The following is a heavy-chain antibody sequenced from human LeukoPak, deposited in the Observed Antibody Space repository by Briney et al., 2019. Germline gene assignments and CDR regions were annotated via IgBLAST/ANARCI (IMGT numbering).Heavy chain of an antibody. CDR1: GYTFTGYY. CDR2: INPNSGGT. Sequence: ASVKVSCKASGYTFTGYYMHWVRQAPGQGLEWMGWINPNSGGTNYAQKFQGRVTMTRDTSISTAYMELSRLRSDDTAVYYCARGEYCTNGVCYHNWFDPWGQGTLATVSS. CDR3: ARGEYCTNGVCYHNWFDP. J-gene: IGHJ5*02. V-gene: IGHV1-2*02. D-gene: IGHD2-8*01.